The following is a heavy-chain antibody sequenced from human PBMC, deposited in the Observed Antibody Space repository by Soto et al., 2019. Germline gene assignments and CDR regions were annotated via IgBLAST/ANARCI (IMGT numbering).Heavy chain of an antibody. CDR3: VKKSIGTVTNPVYWYFDL. J-gene: IGHJ2*01. Sequence: GGSLRLSCAASGFTFSSYWMHWVRQAPGKGLVWVSRINSDGSSTSYADSVKGRFTISRDNSKNTLYLQMNSLRAEDTALYYCVKKSIGTVTNPVYWYFDLWGRGTLVTVSS. V-gene: IGHV3-74*01. CDR2: INSDGSST. D-gene: IGHD4-17*01. CDR1: GFTFSSYW.